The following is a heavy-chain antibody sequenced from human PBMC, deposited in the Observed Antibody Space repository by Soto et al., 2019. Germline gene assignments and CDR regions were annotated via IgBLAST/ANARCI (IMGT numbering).Heavy chain of an antibody. Sequence: SETLSLTCTVSGSDITTYYWSWLRQSPGKGLEWIGHIYDTGSTTYNPSLKSRVTISVDTSNKQFSLRLTSVTAADTAVYYCARCPIDHNWFDPWGQGALVTVSS. V-gene: IGHV4-59*01. CDR3: ARCPIDHNWFDP. D-gene: IGHD3-9*01. CDR2: IYDTGST. CDR1: GSDITTYY. J-gene: IGHJ5*02.